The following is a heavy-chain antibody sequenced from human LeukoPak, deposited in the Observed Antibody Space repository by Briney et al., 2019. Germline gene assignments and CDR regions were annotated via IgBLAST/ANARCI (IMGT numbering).Heavy chain of an antibody. Sequence: PSGTLSLTCTVSGGSISSYYWSWIRQPAGKGLEWIGRIYTSGSTNYNPSLKSRVTMSVDTSKNQFSLKLSSVTAADTAVYYCARVGSGYPKNWFDPWGQGTLVTVSS. J-gene: IGHJ5*02. CDR3: ARVGSGYPKNWFDP. CDR1: GGSISSYY. CDR2: IYTSGST. V-gene: IGHV4-4*07. D-gene: IGHD3-3*01.